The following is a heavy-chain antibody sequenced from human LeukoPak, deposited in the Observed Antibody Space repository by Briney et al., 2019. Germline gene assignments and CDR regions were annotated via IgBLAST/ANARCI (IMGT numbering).Heavy chain of an antibody. V-gene: IGHV4-59*01. Sequence: PSETLSLTCTVSGGSISTYYWSWIRQPPGKGLEWIGYIHYTGSTDYNPSLKSRVTISVDTSKNQFSLNLSSVTAADTAVYYCARVYYFDYWGQGTLVTVSS. CDR2: IHYTGST. CDR3: ARVYYFDY. CDR1: GGSISTYY. J-gene: IGHJ4*02.